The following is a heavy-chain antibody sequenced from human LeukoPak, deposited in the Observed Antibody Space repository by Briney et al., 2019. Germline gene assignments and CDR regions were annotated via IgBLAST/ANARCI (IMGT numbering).Heavy chain of an antibody. CDR2: VSSSSSYI. J-gene: IGHJ4*02. CDR3: ASYYYDSSGYYGIDY. D-gene: IGHD3-22*01. V-gene: IGHV3-21*01. Sequence: GGSLRLSCAASGFTFSGYSMNWVRQAPGKGLEWVSSVSSSSSYIYYADSVKGRFTISRDNAKNSLYLQMNSLRAEDTAVYYCASYYYDSSGYYGIDYWGQGTLVTVSS. CDR1: GFTFSGYS.